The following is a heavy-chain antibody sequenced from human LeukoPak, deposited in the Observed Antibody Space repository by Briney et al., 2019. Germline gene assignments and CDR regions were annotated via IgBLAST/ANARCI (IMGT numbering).Heavy chain of an antibody. J-gene: IGHJ4*02. D-gene: IGHD3-22*01. CDR2: ISSSGSTI. CDR1: GFTFSSYE. CDR3: ARVITYCDSSGPFDY. Sequence: AGGSLRLSCAASGFTFSSYEMNWVRQAPGKGLEWVSYISSSGSTIYYADSVKGRFTISRDNAKNSLYLQMNSLRAEDTAVYYCARVITYCDSSGPFDYWGQGTLVTVSS. V-gene: IGHV3-48*03.